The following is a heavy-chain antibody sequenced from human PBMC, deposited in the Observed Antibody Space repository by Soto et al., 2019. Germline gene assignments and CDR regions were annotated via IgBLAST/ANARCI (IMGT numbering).Heavy chain of an antibody. CDR1: GYTFTSYG. CDR3: ARGLTGTISYYYYYGMDV. CDR2: ISAYNGNT. V-gene: IGHV1-18*04. D-gene: IGHD1-20*01. Sequence: QVQLVQSGAEVKKPGASVKVSCKASGYTFTSYGISWVRQAPGQGLEWMGWISAYNGNTNYAQKLQGRVTMTTDTSTSTDYMELRSLRSDDTAVYYCARGLTGTISYYYYYGMDVWGQGTTVTVSS. J-gene: IGHJ6*02.